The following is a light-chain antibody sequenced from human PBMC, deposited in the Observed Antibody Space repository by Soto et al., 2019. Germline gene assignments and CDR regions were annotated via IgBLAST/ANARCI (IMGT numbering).Light chain of an antibody. J-gene: IGLJ1*01. CDR2: EVS. V-gene: IGLV2-8*01. Sequence: QSVLTQPPSASGSPGQSVTISCTGTSSDVGGYNYVSWYQQHPGKAPKLVIYEVSKRPSGVPDRFSGSKSGNTASLTVSGLQAEDEADYYCSSYTSSSNPYVFGTGTKLTVL. CDR3: SSYTSSSNPYV. CDR1: SSDVGGYNY.